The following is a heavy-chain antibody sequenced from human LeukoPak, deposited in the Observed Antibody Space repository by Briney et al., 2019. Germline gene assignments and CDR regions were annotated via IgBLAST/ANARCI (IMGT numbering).Heavy chain of an antibody. Sequence: GRSLRLSCVASGFTFSNHGMHWVRQAPGKGLEWVALISYDGSKRYRADSVKGRFTISRDDSKNTLYLQMNSLTAEDTALYYCARDYSGNYCFDYWGQGTLVTVSS. CDR1: GFTFSNHG. D-gene: IGHD1-26*01. J-gene: IGHJ4*02. CDR2: ISYDGSKR. V-gene: IGHV3-30*04. CDR3: ARDYSGNYCFDY.